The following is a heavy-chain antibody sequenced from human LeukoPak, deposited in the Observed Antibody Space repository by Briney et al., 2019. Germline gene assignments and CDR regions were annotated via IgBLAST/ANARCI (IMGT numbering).Heavy chain of an antibody. V-gene: IGHV1-46*01. D-gene: IGHD5-24*01. CDR2: INPSGGST. CDR3: ARGGKGNADGYNQALDY. Sequence: ASVKVSCEPSGYTFTHYYIHWVRQAPGQRLEWMGIINPSGGSTTYAQEFQGRVTMTRDTSTSTVYMELSSLRSEDTAVYYCARGGKGNADGYNQALDYWGQGTLVTVSS. CDR1: GYTFTHYY. J-gene: IGHJ4*02.